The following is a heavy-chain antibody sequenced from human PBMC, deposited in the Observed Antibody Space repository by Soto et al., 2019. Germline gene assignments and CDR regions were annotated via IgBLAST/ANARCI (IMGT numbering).Heavy chain of an antibody. D-gene: IGHD6-13*01. CDR1: GGSINDYY. CDR3: ARANSSTWYKLEYKWFDP. V-gene: IGHV4-59*01. CDR2: MYYSETT. Sequence: SETLSLTCTVSGGSINDYYWSWIRQTPGKGLEWVGFMYYSETTKYNPSLKGRVNMSLDTPKNQVSLHLQSVTAADTAVYYCARANSSTWYKLEYKWFDPWGQGTLVTVS. J-gene: IGHJ5*02.